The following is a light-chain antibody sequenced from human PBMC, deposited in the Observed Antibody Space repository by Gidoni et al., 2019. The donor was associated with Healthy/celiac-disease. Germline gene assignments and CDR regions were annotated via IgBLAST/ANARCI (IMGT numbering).Light chain of an antibody. J-gene: IGKJ1*01. CDR3: QHYDSSPRP. Sequence: EIVLSQSPGTLSLSPGERATLSCRASQSVSSSHLASYQQKPGQAPRLLIYGATSRATSIPNRSSGRGAGTDFTITISRLEKEDVAVYYWQHYDSSPRPFGQGTKVEIK. CDR2: GAT. CDR1: QSVSSSH. V-gene: IGKV3-20*01.